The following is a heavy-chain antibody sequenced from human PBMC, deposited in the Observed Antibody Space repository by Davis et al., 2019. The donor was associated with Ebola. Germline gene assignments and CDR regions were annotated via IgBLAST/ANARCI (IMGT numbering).Heavy chain of an antibody. V-gene: IGHV3-73*01. Sequence: PGGSLRLSCAASGFTFSGSAMHWVRQASGKGLEWVGRIRSKANSYATAYAASVKGRFTISRDDSKNTAYLQMNSLKTEDTAVYYCTTTYYYDSSGTLVADYWGQGTLVTVSS. CDR3: TTTYYYDSSGTLVADY. D-gene: IGHD3-22*01. CDR1: GFTFSGSA. J-gene: IGHJ4*02. CDR2: IRSKANSYAT.